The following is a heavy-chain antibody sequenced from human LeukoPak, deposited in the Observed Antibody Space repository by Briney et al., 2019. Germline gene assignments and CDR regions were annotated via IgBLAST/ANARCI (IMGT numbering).Heavy chain of an antibody. CDR2: ISSSSSYI. CDR1: GFTFSSYS. J-gene: IGHJ4*02. V-gene: IGHV3-21*01. Sequence: GGSLRLSCAASGFTFSSYSMNWVRQAPGKGLEWVSSISSSSSYIYYADSVKGRFHISRDNAKNSLYLQMNSLRAEDTAVYYCARGITQPCCGAKCVAGPRYFDYWGQGTLVTVSS. D-gene: IGHD4/OR15-4a*01. CDR3: ARGITQPCCGAKCVAGPRYFDY.